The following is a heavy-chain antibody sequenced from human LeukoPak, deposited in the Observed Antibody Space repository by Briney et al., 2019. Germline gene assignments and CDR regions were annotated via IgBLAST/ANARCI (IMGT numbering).Heavy chain of an antibody. CDR2: ISYDGSNK. CDR1: GFTFSSYG. D-gene: IGHD2-2*01. J-gene: IGHJ3*02. V-gene: IGHV3-30*18. Sequence: GGSLRLSCVASGFTFSSYGMHWVRQAPGKGLEWVAVISYDGSNKYYADSVKGRFTISRDNSKNTLYLQMNSLRAEDTAVYYCAKDQGYCSSTSCYPGAFDIWGQGTMVTVSS. CDR3: AKDQGYCSSTSCYPGAFDI.